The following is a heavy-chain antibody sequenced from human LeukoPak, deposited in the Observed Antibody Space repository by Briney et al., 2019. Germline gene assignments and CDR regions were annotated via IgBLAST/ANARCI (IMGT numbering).Heavy chain of an antibody. CDR3: ARGRGSCSGGTCYVDF. Sequence: GGSLRLSCAASGFTFSSYIMNWVRQAPGKGLEWPSYISNSGSTIYYADSVKGRLSISRDNAKNSLWLQMSSLRAEDTAVYYCARGRGSCSGGTCYVDFWGQGTLVTVSS. CDR2: ISNSGSTI. D-gene: IGHD2-15*01. CDR1: GFTFSSYI. J-gene: IGHJ4*02. V-gene: IGHV3-48*01.